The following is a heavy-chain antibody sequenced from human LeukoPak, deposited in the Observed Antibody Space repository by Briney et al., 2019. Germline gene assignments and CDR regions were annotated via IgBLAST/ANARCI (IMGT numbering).Heavy chain of an antibody. CDR1: GFTFSDYY. V-gene: IGHV3-11*04. CDR2: ISGSGNTI. D-gene: IGHD5-18*01. Sequence: GGSLRLSCAASGFTFSDYYMSWIRQAPGKGLQWVSYISGSGNTIYYADSVKGRFTISRDNAKNTLYLQMNSLRAEDTAVYYCARDNRLSAYAMEDAFDIWGQGTMVTVSS. CDR3: ARDNRLSAYAMEDAFDI. J-gene: IGHJ3*02.